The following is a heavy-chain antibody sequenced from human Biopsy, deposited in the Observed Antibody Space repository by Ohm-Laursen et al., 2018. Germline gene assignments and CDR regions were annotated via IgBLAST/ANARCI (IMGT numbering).Heavy chain of an antibody. D-gene: IGHD3-22*01. V-gene: IGHV4-59*01. CDR3: ARDRGYYSDRTVPGYFDL. J-gene: IGHJ2*01. Sequence: SQTLSLTWTVSGDSISSYYWSWIRQPPGKGLQWIGYVSYTGSTDYRPSLQSRVTISVDTSKTHFSLRLRSVTPADTAIYYCARDRGYYSDRTVPGYFDLWGRGTLVTVSS. CDR2: VSYTGST. CDR1: GDSISSYY.